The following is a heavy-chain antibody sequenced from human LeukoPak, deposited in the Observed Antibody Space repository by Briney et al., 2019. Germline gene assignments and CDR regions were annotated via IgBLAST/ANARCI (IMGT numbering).Heavy chain of an antibody. V-gene: IGHV3-30*02. CDR1: GFTFSNYG. CDR3: AKSRTQGSYTSGMY. J-gene: IGHJ4*02. D-gene: IGHD6-19*01. CDR2: IRYDGNNK. Sequence: GGSLRLSCGASGFTFSNYGMHWVRQAPGKGQEWVAFIRYDGNNKYYAASVKGRFTISRDNSKNTLYLQMSSLRAEDTAVYYCAKSRTQGSYTSGMYWGQGVLVTVSS.